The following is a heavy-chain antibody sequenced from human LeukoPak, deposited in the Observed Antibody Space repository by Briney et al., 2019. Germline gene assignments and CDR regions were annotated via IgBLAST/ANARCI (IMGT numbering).Heavy chain of an antibody. V-gene: IGHV4-38-2*01. D-gene: IGHD2-2*02. CDR1: GYSISSGYY. CDR2: IYHSGST. CDR3: ARPRRYCSSTSCYTGAFDI. J-gene: IGHJ3*02. Sequence: PSETLSLTCAVSGYSISSGYYWGWIRQPPGKGLEWIGSIYHSGSTYYNPSLKSRVTISVDTSKNQFSLKLSSVTAADTAVDYCARPRRYCSSTSCYTGAFDIWGQGTMVTVSS.